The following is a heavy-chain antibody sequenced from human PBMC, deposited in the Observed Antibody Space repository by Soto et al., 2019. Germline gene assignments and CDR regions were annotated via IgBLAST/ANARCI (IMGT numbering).Heavy chain of an antibody. J-gene: IGHJ3*02. CDR3: AKRNYVWGSYRFYDAFDI. Sequence: EVQLLESGGGLVQPGGSLRLSCAASGFTFSSYAMSWVRQAPGKGLEWVPAISGSGGSTYYADSVKGRFTISRDNSKNTLYLQMNSLRAEDTAVYYCAKRNYVWGSYRFYDAFDIWGQGTMVTVSS. CDR1: GFTFSSYA. D-gene: IGHD3-16*02. CDR2: ISGSGGST. V-gene: IGHV3-23*01.